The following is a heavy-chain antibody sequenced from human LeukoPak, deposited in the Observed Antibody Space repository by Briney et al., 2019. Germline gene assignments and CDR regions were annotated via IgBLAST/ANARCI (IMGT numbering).Heavy chain of an antibody. CDR1: GYSFTSYW. CDR2: IYPGDSDT. J-gene: IGHJ3*02. CDR3: ARRYDFWSGRNPSAFDI. V-gene: IGHV5-51*01. Sequence: GESLKISCKGSGYSFTSYWIGWVRQMPGKGLEWMGIIYPGDSDTRYSPSFQGQVTISADKSISTAYLQWSSLKASATAMYYCARRYDFWSGRNPSAFDIWGQGTMVTVSS. D-gene: IGHD3-3*01.